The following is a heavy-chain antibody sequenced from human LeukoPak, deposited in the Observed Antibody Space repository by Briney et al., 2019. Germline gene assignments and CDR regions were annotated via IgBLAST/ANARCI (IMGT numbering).Heavy chain of an antibody. CDR2: IKQDGSET. CDR3: ARDQWELYD. Sequence: GGSLRLSCVASGFTFSNYWMNWARQAPGKGLEWVANIKQDGSETYYVDSVKGRFTISRDNAKNSLYLQMNSLRAEDTAVYYCARDQWELYDWGQGTLVTVSS. CDR1: GFTFSNYW. D-gene: IGHD1-26*01. V-gene: IGHV3-7*01. J-gene: IGHJ4*02.